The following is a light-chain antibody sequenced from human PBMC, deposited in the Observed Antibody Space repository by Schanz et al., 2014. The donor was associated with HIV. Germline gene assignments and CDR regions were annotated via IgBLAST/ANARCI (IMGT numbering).Light chain of an antibody. CDR2: AAS. Sequence: DIQLSQSPSFLSASVGDRVTVTCRASQDISTYLAWYQQKPGKAPNLLIYAASTLQSGVPSRFSGSGSGTEFTLTISSLQPDDLATYYCQQYTKYPPFTFGQGTKLEIK. V-gene: IGKV1-9*01. CDR1: QDISTY. J-gene: IGKJ2*01. CDR3: QQYTKYPPFT.